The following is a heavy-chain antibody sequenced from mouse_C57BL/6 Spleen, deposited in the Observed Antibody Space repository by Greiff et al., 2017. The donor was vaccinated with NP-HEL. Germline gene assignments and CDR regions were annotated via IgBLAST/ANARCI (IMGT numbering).Heavy chain of an antibody. Sequence: VHLTPTSPSLFTPFSSFNLSFNSSFSTFTIYFIHFFNHIPVQGLEWIGNINPSNGGTNYNEKFKSKATLTVDKSSSTAYMQLSSLTSEDSAVYYCARRGGKGDWFAYWGQGTLVTVSA. J-gene: IGHJ3*01. V-gene: IGHV1-53*01. D-gene: IGHD2-1*01. CDR1: FSTFTIYF. CDR3: ARRGGKGDWFAY. CDR2: INPSNGGT.